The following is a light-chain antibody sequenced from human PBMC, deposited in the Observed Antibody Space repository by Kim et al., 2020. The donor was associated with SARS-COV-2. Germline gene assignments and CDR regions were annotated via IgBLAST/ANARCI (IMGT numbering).Light chain of an antibody. CDR2: DVT. Sequence: QSALTQPRSVSGSPGQSVTISCTGTSSDVGRYNFVSWYQQHPGKAPKLILYDVTKRPSGVPDRFSGSKSGNTASLTISGLQAEDEADYYCSSYAGSNNLVFGGGTQLTVL. CDR3: SSYAGSNNLV. CDR1: SSDVGRYNF. V-gene: IGLV2-11*01. J-gene: IGLJ2*01.